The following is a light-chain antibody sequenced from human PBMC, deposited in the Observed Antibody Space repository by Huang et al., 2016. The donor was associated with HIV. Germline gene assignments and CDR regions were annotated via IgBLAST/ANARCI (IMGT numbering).Light chain of an antibody. J-gene: IGKJ4*01. Sequence: EIMMTQSPATVSVSPGGRATLSCRASQNVRNNLAWYQQKTGQAPRLLIYDTSTRASGIPARFTGSGSGTEFTLTISGLQSEDFAIYYCQQYDNWPPGLTFGGGTKVEI. CDR2: DTS. CDR3: QQYDNWPPGLT. V-gene: IGKV3D-15*01. CDR1: QNVRNN.